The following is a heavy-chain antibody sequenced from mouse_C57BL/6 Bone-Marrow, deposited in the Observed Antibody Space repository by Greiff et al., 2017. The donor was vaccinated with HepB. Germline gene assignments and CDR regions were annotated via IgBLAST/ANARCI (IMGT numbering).Heavy chain of an antibody. CDR1: GYTFTSYW. CDR3: ARWREGDGGYYFDY. CDR2: INPSSGYT. V-gene: IGHV1-7*01. J-gene: IGHJ2*01. Sequence: QVQLKESGAELAKPGASVKLSCKASGYTFTSYWMHWVKQRPGQGLEWIGYINPSSGYTKYNQKLQDKATLTADTSSSTAYMQLSSLTYEDSADYYCARWREGDGGYYFDYWGQGTTLTGSS.